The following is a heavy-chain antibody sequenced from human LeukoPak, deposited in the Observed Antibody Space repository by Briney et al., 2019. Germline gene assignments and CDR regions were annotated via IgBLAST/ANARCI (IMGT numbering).Heavy chain of an antibody. D-gene: IGHD2-2*01. CDR1: GFTFSTHS. Sequence: PGGSLRLSCAASGFTFSTHSMNGVRQAPGKGLEWVSYISTTGSTIYYADSVKGRFIVSRDNAKRSLYLQMNSLRNDDTAVYYCARRYCSSTSCTLDYWGQGTLVTVSS. CDR2: ISTTGSTI. V-gene: IGHV3-48*02. J-gene: IGHJ4*02. CDR3: ARRYCSSTSCTLDY.